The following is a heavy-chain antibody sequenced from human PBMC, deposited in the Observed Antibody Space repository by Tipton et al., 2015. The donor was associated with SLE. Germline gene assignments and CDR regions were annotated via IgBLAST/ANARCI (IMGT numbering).Heavy chain of an antibody. J-gene: IGHJ4*02. CDR3: ARDSETKVAPY. CDR2: IGPDGGGT. CDR1: GYSFSRYG. D-gene: IGHD4-23*01. Sequence: QLVQSGAEVKKPGASVKVSCKASGYSFSRYGISWVRQAPGQGFEWMGIIGPDGGGTSYAQKFQGRLTMTRDTSTSTVYMELSSLRSEDTAVYFCARDSETKVAPYWGQGTLVTVSS. V-gene: IGHV1-46*01.